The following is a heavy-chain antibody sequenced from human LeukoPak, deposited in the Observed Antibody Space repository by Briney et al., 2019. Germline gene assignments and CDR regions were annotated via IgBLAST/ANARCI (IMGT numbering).Heavy chain of an antibody. D-gene: IGHD6-19*01. J-gene: IGHJ4*02. Sequence: GGSLRLSCAASGFTFSSYAMSWVRQAPGKGLEWVSGITGSGGRTYYAASVKGRFTISRDNSKNTLYLQMNSLRAEDTAVYYCANGGSIAVATPLDYWGQGTLVTVSS. CDR2: ITGSGGRT. CDR3: ANGGSIAVATPLDY. V-gene: IGHV3-23*01. CDR1: GFTFSSYA.